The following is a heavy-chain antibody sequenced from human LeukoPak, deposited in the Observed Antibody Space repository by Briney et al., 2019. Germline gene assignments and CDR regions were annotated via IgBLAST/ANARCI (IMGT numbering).Heavy chain of an antibody. D-gene: IGHD5-18*01. CDR2: INHSGST. CDR3: ARGRGRGYSYGPPDAFDI. Sequence: PSETLSLTCAVYGGSFSGYYWSWIRQPPGKGLEWIGEINHSGSTNYNPSLKSRVTISVDTSKNQFSLKLSSVTAADTAVYYCARGRGRGYSYGPPDAFDIWGQGTMVTVSS. V-gene: IGHV4-34*01. J-gene: IGHJ3*02. CDR1: GGSFSGYY.